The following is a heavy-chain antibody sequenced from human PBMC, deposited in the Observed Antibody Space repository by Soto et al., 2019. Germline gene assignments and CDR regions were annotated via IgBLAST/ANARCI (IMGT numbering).Heavy chain of an antibody. D-gene: IGHD4-17*01. CDR1: GFTFSSYA. V-gene: IGHV3-23*01. J-gene: IGHJ4*02. CDR3: AKDLAVTTVLGYFDY. Sequence: GVSLRLSCAASGFTFSSYAMSWVRQAPGKGLEWVSAISGSGGSTYYADSVKGRFTISRDNSKNTLYLQMNSLRAEDTAVYYCAKDLAVTTVLGYFDYWGQGTLVTVSS. CDR2: ISGSGGST.